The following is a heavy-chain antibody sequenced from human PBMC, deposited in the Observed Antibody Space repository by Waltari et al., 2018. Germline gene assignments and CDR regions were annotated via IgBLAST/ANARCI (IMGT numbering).Heavy chain of an antibody. D-gene: IGHD1-26*01. CDR2: ISSGASTI. V-gene: IGHV3-48*03. Sequence: EVQLVESGGGLVQPGGSLRLLCAASGFTFRNYEMNWVRQAPGKGVEWVSYISSGASTICYADSVKGRFTISRDNAKNSVYLEMNSLRADDTAIYYCARGEGGANEYWGQGTLVTVSS. J-gene: IGHJ4*01. CDR3: ARGEGGANEY. CDR1: GFTFRNYE.